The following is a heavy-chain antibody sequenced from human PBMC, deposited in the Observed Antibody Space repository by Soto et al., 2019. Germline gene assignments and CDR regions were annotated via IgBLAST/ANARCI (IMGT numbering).Heavy chain of an antibody. J-gene: IGHJ4*02. CDR3: ARADTAMVRGLFDY. D-gene: IGHD5-18*01. CDR1: GGTFSSYA. V-gene: IGHV1-69*06. Sequence: SVKVSCKASGGTFSSYAISWVRQAPGQGLEWMGGIIPIFGTANYAQKFQGRVTITADKSTSTAYMELSSLRSEDTAVYYCARADTAMVRGLFDYWGQGTLVTVSS. CDR2: IIPIFGTA.